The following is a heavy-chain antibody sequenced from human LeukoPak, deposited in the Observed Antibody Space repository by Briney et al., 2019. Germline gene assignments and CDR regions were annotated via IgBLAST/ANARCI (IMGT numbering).Heavy chain of an antibody. J-gene: IGHJ4*02. D-gene: IGHD4/OR15-4a*01. CDR3: ARALYDYGSY. CDR1: GFTVSSTY. CDR2: IYSGGTT. V-gene: IGHV3-66*01. Sequence: GGSLRLSCAASGFTVSSTYMSWVRQAPGKGLEWVSGIYSGGTTYYSDSVKGRFTISRDNSKNTLYLQMNSLRTEDTAVYYCARALYDYGSYWGQGTLVTVSS.